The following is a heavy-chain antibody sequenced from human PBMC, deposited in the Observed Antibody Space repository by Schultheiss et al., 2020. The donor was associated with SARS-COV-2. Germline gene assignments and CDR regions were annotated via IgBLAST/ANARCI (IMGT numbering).Heavy chain of an antibody. CDR3: AISDDS. CDR1: GGSFSGYY. CDR2: INHSGST. J-gene: IGHJ4*02. Sequence: SETLSLTCAVYGGSFSGYYWSWIRQPPGKGLEWIGEINHSGSTNYNPSLKSRVTMSVDTSKIQVSLNLSSVTAADTAVYYCAISDDSWGQGTLVTVSS. V-gene: IGHV4-34*01.